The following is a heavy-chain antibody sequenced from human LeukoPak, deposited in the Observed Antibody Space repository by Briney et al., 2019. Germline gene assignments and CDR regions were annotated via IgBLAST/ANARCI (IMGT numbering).Heavy chain of an antibody. V-gene: IGHV4-34*01. CDR1: GGSFSGYY. Sequence: SETLSLTCAVYGGSFSGYYWSWIRQPPGKGLGWIGEINHSGSTNYNPSLKSRVTISVDTSKNQFSLKLSSVTAADTAVYYCARGLRYCSSTSCYTSYYYYGMDVWGQGTTVTVSS. J-gene: IGHJ6*02. CDR2: INHSGST. CDR3: ARGLRYCSSTSCYTSYYYYGMDV. D-gene: IGHD2-2*02.